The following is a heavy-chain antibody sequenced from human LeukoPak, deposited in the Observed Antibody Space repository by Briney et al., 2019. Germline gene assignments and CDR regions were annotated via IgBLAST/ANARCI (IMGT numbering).Heavy chain of an antibody. V-gene: IGHV3-21*01. CDR3: VRDSGSSYGYYFLH. Sequence: PGGSLRLSCAASGFTFNSYIMYWVRQAPGKGLEWVSSISSSSSHMFYADSVKGRFSISRDNANNSLYLQMNSLRAEDTAVYYCVRDSGSSYGYYFLHWGQGTLVTVSS. CDR2: ISSSSSHM. CDR1: GFTFNSYI. D-gene: IGHD1-26*01. J-gene: IGHJ1*01.